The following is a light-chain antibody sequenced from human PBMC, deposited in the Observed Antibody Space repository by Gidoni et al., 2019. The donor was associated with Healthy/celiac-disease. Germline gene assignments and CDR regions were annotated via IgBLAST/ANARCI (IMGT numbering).Light chain of an antibody. V-gene: IGKV2-28*01. CDR2: LGS. CDR1: HSLLHSNGYNY. CDR3: MQALQTPPWT. Sequence: IVMTPSPLPPPFTPREQASSSCTSSHSLLHSNGYNYLDWYLQKPGQSPQLLIYLGSNRASGVPDRFSGSGSGTDFTLNISRVEAEDVGVYYCMQALQTPPWTFGQGTKVEIK. J-gene: IGKJ1*01.